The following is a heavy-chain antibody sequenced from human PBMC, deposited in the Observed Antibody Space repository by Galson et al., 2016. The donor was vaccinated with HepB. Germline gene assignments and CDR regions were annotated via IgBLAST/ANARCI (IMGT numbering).Heavy chain of an antibody. D-gene: IGHD2-21*01. V-gene: IGHV3-30*03. CDR3: ARDLPTDEVSCGGLCPPAY. CDR1: GFTFSSYG. CDR2: MSYDGNNM. J-gene: IGHJ4*02. Sequence: SLRLSCAASGFTFSSYGMHWVRQTPGKGLEWVAGMSYDGNNMYYADSVKGRFTISRDNSKNTVYLQINSLRTDDTGMFYCARDLPTDEVSCGGLCPPAYWGQGTLVTVSS.